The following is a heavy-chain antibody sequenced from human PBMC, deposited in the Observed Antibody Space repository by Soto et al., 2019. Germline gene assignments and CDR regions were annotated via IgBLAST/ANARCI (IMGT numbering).Heavy chain of an antibody. D-gene: IGHD6-6*01. CDR2: ISHDGNKE. CDR1: GVTFSNYG. CDR3: ARFGAARPFDY. Sequence: GGSLRLSCAASGVTFSNYGIHWVRQAPGKGLEWVAVISHDGNKEYYADSVKGRFTVSRDNSKKTVYLQMNSLRAEDTAVYYCARFGAARPFDYWGQGTLVTVSS. V-gene: IGHV3-30*03. J-gene: IGHJ4*02.